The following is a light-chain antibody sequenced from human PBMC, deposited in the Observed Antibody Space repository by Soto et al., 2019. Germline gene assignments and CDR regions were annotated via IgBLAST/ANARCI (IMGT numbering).Light chain of an antibody. V-gene: IGKV3-20*01. Sequence: EIVLTQSPGTLSLSPGERATLSCRASQSVSGSYLAWYQQKPGQPPRLLIYGASSRATGIPDRLSGSGSATDFTLTFSRLEPEDFAVYYCQQYGPSPYTFGQGTKLEIK. CDR2: GAS. J-gene: IGKJ2*01. CDR1: QSVSGSY. CDR3: QQYGPSPYT.